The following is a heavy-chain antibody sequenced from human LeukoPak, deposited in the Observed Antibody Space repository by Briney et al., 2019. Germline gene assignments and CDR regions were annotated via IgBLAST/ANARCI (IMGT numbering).Heavy chain of an antibody. CDR3: ARELSIAARLFDY. V-gene: IGHV3-11*04. CDR1: GFTFSDYY. J-gene: IGHJ4*02. D-gene: IGHD6-6*01. CDR2: ISSSGSTI. Sequence: PGGSLRLSCAASGFTFSDYYMSWIRQAPGKGLEWVSYISSSGSTIYYADSVKGRFTISRDNAKNSLYLQMNSLRAEDTAVYYCARELSIAARLFDYWGQGTLVTVSS.